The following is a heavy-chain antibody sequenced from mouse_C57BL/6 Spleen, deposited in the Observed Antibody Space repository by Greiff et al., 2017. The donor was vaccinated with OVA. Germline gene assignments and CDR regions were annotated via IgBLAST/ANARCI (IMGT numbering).Heavy chain of an antibody. Sequence: EVKLMESGGGLVQPGGSLKLSCAASGFTFSDYYMYWVRQTPEKRLEWVAYISNGGGSTYYPDTVKGRFTISRDNAKNTLYLQMSRLKSEDTAMYYCARSDDFDYWGQGTTLTVSS. V-gene: IGHV5-12*01. CDR3: ARSDDFDY. J-gene: IGHJ2*01. CDR1: GFTFSDYY. CDR2: ISNGGGST.